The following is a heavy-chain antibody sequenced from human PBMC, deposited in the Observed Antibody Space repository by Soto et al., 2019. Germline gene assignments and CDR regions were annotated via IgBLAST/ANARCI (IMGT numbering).Heavy chain of an antibody. J-gene: IGHJ6*02. CDR2: ISYDGSNK. Sequence: GGSLRLSCAASGFTFSSYAMHWVRQAPGKGLEWVAVISYDGSNKYYADSVKGRFTISRDNSKSTLYLQMNSLRAEDTAVYYCAKDRLFRCLLWLLHGGMDVWGQGTTVTVSS. CDR3: AKDRLFRCLLWLLHGGMDV. CDR1: GFTFSSYA. D-gene: IGHD2-21*02. V-gene: IGHV3-30*18.